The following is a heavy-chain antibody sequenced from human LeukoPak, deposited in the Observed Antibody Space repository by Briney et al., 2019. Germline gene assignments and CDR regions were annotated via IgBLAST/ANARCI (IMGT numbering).Heavy chain of an antibody. CDR2: IGIRGDT. CDR1: GFTFIDYD. J-gene: IGHJ4*02. Sequence: GGSLRLSCAASGFTFIDYDMHWVRQVIGKGLEWVSAIGIRGDTHYSGSVKGRFTISRENAESSLYLQMNSLRAEDTAVYYCARTKGATDTGDYWGQGTLVTVSS. V-gene: IGHV3-13*01. D-gene: IGHD1-26*01. CDR3: ARTKGATDTGDY.